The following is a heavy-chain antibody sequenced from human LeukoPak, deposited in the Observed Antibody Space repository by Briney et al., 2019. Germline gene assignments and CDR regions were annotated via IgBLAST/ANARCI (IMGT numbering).Heavy chain of an antibody. CDR2: TYYRSEWYS. CDR3: ARVPTLGAFDL. CDR1: GDSVSNKRAT. J-gene: IGHJ3*01. V-gene: IGHV6-1*01. Sequence: ETLSLTCAISGDSVSNKRATWIWIRQSPSRGLEYLGRTYYRSEWYSEYAVSVRSRLTINPDTSKNQFSLHLNSVTPEDTAVYYCARVPTLGAFDLWGPGTMVTVSS.